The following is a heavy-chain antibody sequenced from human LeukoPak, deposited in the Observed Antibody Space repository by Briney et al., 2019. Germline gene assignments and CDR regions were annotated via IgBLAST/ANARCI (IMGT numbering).Heavy chain of an antibody. CDR2: IYHSGST. J-gene: IGHJ5*02. Sequence: PSGTLSLTCAVSGGSISSSNWWSWVRPPPRKGLEWIGEIYHSGSTNYNPSLKSRVTISVDKSKNQFSLKLSSVTAADTAVYYCASLLSSSPFNWFDPWGQGTLVTVSS. D-gene: IGHD6-13*01. CDR1: GGSISSSNW. V-gene: IGHV4-4*02. CDR3: ASLLSSSPFNWFDP.